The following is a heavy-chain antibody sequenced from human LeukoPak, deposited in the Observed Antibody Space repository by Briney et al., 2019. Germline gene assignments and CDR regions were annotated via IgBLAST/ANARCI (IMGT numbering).Heavy chain of an antibody. Sequence: GGSLRLSCAASGFTFSSYAMSWVRQAPGKGLEWVSAISGSGGSTYYADSVKGRFTISRDNSKNTLYLQMNSLRAEDTAVYYCAKETCRRPPPLLGNDYWGQGTLVTVSS. D-gene: IGHD3-10*01. CDR1: GFTFSSYA. V-gene: IGHV3-23*01. CDR2: ISGSGGST. J-gene: IGHJ4*02. CDR3: AKETCRRPPPLLGNDY.